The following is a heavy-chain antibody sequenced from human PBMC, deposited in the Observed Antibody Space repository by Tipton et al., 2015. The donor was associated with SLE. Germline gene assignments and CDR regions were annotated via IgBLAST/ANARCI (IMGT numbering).Heavy chain of an antibody. CDR2: IYYSGST. CDR3: ARRITIFGPFDY. V-gene: IGHV4-39*01. J-gene: IGHJ4*02. CDR1: GGSISSSSYY. D-gene: IGHD3-3*01. Sequence: TLSLTFTVPGGSISSSSYYWGWIRQPPGKGLEWIGSIYYSGSTYYNPSLKSRVTISVDTSKNQFSLKLSSVTAADTAVYYCARRITIFGPFDYWGQGTLVTVSS.